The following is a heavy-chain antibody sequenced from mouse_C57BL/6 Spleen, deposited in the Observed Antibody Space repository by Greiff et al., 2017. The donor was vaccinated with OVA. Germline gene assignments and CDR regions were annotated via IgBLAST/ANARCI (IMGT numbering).Heavy chain of an antibody. CDR1: GFTFSSYT. D-gene: IGHD1-1*01. V-gene: IGHV5-9*01. CDR3: ARHGGSSPYFDY. Sequence: EVMLVESGGGLVKPGGSLKLSCAASGFTFSSYTMSWVRQTPEKRLEWVATISGGGGNTYYPDSVKGRFTISRDNAKNTLYLQMSSLRSEDTALYYCARHGGSSPYFDYWGQGTTLTVSS. J-gene: IGHJ2*01. CDR2: ISGGGGNT.